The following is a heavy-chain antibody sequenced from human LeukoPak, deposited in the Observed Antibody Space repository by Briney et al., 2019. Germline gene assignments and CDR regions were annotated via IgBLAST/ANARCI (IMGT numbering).Heavy chain of an antibody. Sequence: PGGSLRLSCAASGFTFSSYGMHWVRQAPGKGLEWVAFIRYDGSNKYYADSVKGRFTISRDNSKNTLYLQMNSLRAEDTAVYYCAKYDYDSSGYRGDPDLKFDYWGQGTLVTVSS. J-gene: IGHJ4*02. CDR1: GFTFSSYG. V-gene: IGHV3-30*02. D-gene: IGHD3-22*01. CDR3: AKYDYDSSGYRGDPDLKFDY. CDR2: IRYDGSNK.